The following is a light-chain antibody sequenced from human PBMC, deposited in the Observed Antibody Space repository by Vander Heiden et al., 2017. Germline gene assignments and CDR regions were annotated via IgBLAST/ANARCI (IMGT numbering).Light chain of an antibody. Sequence: VTPNSAPSSPATPDEPTIISSRSRHSFLHSNKYNYLDWYLQKPGQSPQLLIYWASNRASGVPDRFSGSGSGTDFTLKVSRVEAEDVGVYYCKQAQQTPLTFGGGTKVEIK. J-gene: IGKJ4*01. CDR3: KQAQQTPLT. CDR1: HSFLHSNKYNY. V-gene: IGKV2-28*01. CDR2: WAS.